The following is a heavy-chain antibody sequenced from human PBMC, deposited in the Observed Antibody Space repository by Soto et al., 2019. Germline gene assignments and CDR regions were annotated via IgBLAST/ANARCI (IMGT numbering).Heavy chain of an antibody. J-gene: IGHJ4*02. CDR2: IYWNDDK. D-gene: IGHD3-10*01. CDR3: AHGVLLWFGELFHFDY. Sequence: SGPTLVNPTQTLTLTCTFSGFSLSTSGVGVGWIRQPPGKALEWLALIYWNDDKRYSPSLKSRLTITKDTSKNQVVLTMTNMDPVDTATYYCAHGVLLWFGELFHFDYWGQGTLVTVSS. V-gene: IGHV2-5*01. CDR1: GFSLSTSGVG.